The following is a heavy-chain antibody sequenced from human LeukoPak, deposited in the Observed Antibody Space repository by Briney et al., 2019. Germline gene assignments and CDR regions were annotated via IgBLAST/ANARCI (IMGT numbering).Heavy chain of an antibody. CDR1: AFTFSRYW. CDR3: ARDPGWGAYEI. Sequence: PGGSLRLSCAASAFTFSRYWMSWVRQAPGKGLECVANIEGDGSAKNYVDSVKGRFTISRDNAENSLYLQMDSLRVEDTAIYYCARDPGWGAYEIWGQGAMVTVSS. V-gene: IGHV3-7*01. CDR2: IEGDGSAK. D-gene: IGHD7-27*01. J-gene: IGHJ3*02.